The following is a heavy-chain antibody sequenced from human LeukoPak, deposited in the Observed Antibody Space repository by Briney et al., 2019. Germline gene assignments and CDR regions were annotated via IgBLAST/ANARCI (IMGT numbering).Heavy chain of an antibody. V-gene: IGHV4-59*08. CDR1: DGSISNYY. Sequence: PSETLSLTCSVFDGSISNYYWSWIRQPPGKGLEWIGYAYYSGSTTYNPSLESRVTISVDTSKNQFSLKLSSVTAADTAVYYCARQIYYYDIPSAFDIWGQGTMVTVSS. CDR3: ARQIYYYDIPSAFDI. D-gene: IGHD3-22*01. J-gene: IGHJ3*02. CDR2: AYYSGST.